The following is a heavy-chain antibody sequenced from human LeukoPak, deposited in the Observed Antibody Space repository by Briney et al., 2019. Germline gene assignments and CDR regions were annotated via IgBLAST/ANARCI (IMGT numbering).Heavy chain of an antibody. CDR3: AKDRGVTLNFDY. CDR2: IRYDGSNK. D-gene: IGHD3-10*01. CDR1: GFTFSSYG. Sequence: GGSLRLSCAASGFTFSSYGMHWVRQAPGKGLEWVAFIRYDGSNKYYADSVKGRFTISRDNSKNTLYLQMNSLRAEDTAVYYCAKDRGVTLNFDYWGQGTLVTVSS. J-gene: IGHJ4*02. V-gene: IGHV3-30*02.